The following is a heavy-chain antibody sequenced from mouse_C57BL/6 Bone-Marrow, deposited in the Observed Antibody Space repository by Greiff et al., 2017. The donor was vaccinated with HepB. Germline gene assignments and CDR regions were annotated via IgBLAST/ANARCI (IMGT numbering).Heavy chain of an antibody. CDR3: ARRNRGDY. CDR2: IDPSDSYT. J-gene: IGHJ2*01. V-gene: IGHV1-50*01. CDR1: GYTFTSYW. Sequence: QVQLKQPGAELVKPGASVKLSCKASGYTFTSYWMQWVKQRPGQGLEWIGEIDPSDSYTNYNQKFKGKATLTVDTSSSTAYMQLSSLTSEDSAVYYCARRNRGDYWGQGTTLTVSS.